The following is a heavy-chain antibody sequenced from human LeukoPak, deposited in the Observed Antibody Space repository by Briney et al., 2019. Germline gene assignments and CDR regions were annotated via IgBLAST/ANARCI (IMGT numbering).Heavy chain of an antibody. CDR2: IYYSGST. CDR3: ARGTTVTFDY. V-gene: IGHV4-59*01. D-gene: IGHD4-17*01. J-gene: IGHJ4*02. CDR1: GGSISSYY. Sequence: SETLSLTCTVSGGSISSYYWSWIRQPPGKGLEWIGYIYYSGSTNYNPSLKSRVTISVDTSKNQFSLKLSSVTAADMAVYYCARGTTVTFDYWGQGTLVTVSS.